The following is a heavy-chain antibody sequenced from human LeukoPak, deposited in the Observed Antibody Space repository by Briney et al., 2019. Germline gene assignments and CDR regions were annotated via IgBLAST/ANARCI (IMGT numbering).Heavy chain of an antibody. CDR3: ARSAPYFDY. CDR2: IYYSGST. CDR1: GXIXRSTXY. V-gene: IGHV4-39*01. J-gene: IGHJ4*02. Sequence: GXIXRSTXYWGWIRQPPGKGLEWIGNIYYSGSTNYNPSLKSRVTISVDTSKNQFSLKLSSVTAADTAVYYCARSAPYFDYWGQGTLVTVSS.